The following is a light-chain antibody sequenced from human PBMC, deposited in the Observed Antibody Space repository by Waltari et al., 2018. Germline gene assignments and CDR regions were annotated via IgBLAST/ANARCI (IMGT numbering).Light chain of an antibody. V-gene: IGLV1-40*01. CDR1: SSNIGANYD. J-gene: IGLJ3*02. Sequence: QSVLTQPPSVSGAPGQRVTISCTGRSSNIGANYDVQWYQQLPGTAPKLLITGNTNRPPGVPERFSGSKSCTSASLAITGLQAEDEADYYCQSYDTSLTTWVFGGGTTLTVL. CDR3: QSYDTSLTTWV. CDR2: GNT.